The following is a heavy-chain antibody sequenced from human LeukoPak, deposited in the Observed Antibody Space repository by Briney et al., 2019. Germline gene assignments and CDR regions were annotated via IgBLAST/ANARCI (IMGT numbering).Heavy chain of an antibody. V-gene: IGHV3-11*01. D-gene: IGHD6-13*01. Sequence: GGSLRLSCAASGFTFSDYYMSWVRQAPGKGLEWVSYISSSGSTIYYADSVKGRFTISRDNAKNSLYLQMNSLRAEDTAVYYCGAEQQVVHFDYWGQGTLLTVSS. J-gene: IGHJ4*02. CDR3: GAEQQVVHFDY. CDR1: GFTFSDYY. CDR2: ISSSGSTI.